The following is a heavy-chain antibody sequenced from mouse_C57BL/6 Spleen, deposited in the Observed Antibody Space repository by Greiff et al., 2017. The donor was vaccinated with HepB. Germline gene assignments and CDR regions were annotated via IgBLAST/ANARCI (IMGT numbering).Heavy chain of an antibody. J-gene: IGHJ1*03. V-gene: IGHV1-69*01. D-gene: IGHD1-1*01. CDR2: IDPSDSYT. Sequence: VQLQQPGAELVMPGASVKLSCKASGYTFTSYWMHWVKQRPGQGLEWIGEIDPSDSYTNYNQKFKGKSTLTVDKSSSTAYMQLSSLTSEDSAVYYCARRGYGRGFDVWGTGTTVTVSS. CDR1: GYTFTSYW. CDR3: ARRGYGRGFDV.